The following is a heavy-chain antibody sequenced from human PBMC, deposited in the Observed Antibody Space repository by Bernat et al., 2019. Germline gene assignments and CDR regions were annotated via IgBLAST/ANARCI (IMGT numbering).Heavy chain of an antibody. CDR3: ARETDCTGGVCYRYYYYYMDV. CDR1: GFTFSSHW. D-gene: IGHD2-8*02. V-gene: IGHV3-7*03. J-gene: IGHJ6*03. Sequence: EVQLVESGGGLVQPGGSLRLSCAASGFTFSSHWMSWVRQAPGKGLEWVANIKQDGSEKYYVDSVKGRFTISRDNAKNSLYLQMNSLRAEDTAVYYCARETDCTGGVCYRYYYYYMDVWGKGTTVTVSS. CDR2: IKQDGSEK.